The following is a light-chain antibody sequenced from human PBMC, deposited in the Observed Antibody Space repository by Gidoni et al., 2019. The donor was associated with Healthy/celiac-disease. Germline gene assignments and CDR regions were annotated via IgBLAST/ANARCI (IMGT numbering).Light chain of an antibody. V-gene: IGKV3-20*01. CDR3: QQYGSSPSGYT. CDR2: GAS. Sequence: EIVLTQSPGTLSLSPGERATLSCRASQSVSSSYLAWYQQKPGQAPRLLIYGASSRATGIPDRFSGSGSGTDFTLTISRLEPEDVAVYYCQQYGSSPSGYTFGQGTKLEIK. CDR1: QSVSSSY. J-gene: IGKJ2*01.